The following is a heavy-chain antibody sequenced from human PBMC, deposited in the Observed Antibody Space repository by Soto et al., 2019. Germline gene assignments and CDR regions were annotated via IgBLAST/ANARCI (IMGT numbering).Heavy chain of an antibody. CDR3: ASETTVRNYYYYMDV. Sequence: PGGSLRLSCAASGFTVSSNYMSWVRQAPGKGLEWVSVIYSGGSTYYADSMKGRFTISRHNPKNALYLQMNSLRAEDTAVYYCASETTVRNYYYYMDVWGKGTTVTVSS. J-gene: IGHJ6*03. CDR2: IYSGGST. CDR1: GFTVSSNY. D-gene: IGHD4-17*01. V-gene: IGHV3-53*04.